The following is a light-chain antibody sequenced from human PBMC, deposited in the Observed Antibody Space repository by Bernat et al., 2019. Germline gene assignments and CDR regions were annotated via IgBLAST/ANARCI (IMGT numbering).Light chain of an antibody. Sequence: IRMTQSPSSFSASTGDRVTITCRASQSSSNYLNWYQQKPGKAPKLLIYAAFTLQSGVPSRFSGSGSGTDFTLTISSLQPEDFATYYCQQSYSTPFTFGPGTKVDIK. CDR2: AAF. J-gene: IGKJ3*01. V-gene: IGKV1-39*01. CDR1: QSSSNY. CDR3: QQSYSTPFT.